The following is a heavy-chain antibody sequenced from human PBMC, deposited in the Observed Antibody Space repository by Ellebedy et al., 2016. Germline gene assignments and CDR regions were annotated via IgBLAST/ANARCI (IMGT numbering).Heavy chain of an antibody. CDR1: GFTFSRYA. V-gene: IGHV3-33*01. CDR3: AREDCVTTNCYGRPSGDFDF. D-gene: IGHD2-2*01. CDR2: TVHDGTSR. Sequence: GESLKISXAGSGFTFSRYAIHWVRQAPGRGLEWVAITVHDGTSRWFADSVKGRFTLSRDNSKSTLFLQINSLRAEDAAIYYCAREDCVTTNCYGRPSGDFDFWGQGALVTVSS. J-gene: IGHJ4*02.